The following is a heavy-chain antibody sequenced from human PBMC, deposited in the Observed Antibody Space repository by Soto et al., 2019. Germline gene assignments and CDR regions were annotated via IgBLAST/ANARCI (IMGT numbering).Heavy chain of an antibody. V-gene: IGHV3-21*01. CDR2: ISSSSSYI. Sequence: EVQLVESGGGLVKPGGSLRLSCAASGFTFSSYGMNWVRQAPGKGLEWVSSISSSSSYIYYADSVKGRFTISRDNAKNSLYLKMNSLRAEYTAVYYCARVVDYYDPYYYYGMDVWGQGTTVTVSS. CDR3: ARVVDYYDPYYYYGMDV. D-gene: IGHD3-22*01. J-gene: IGHJ6*02. CDR1: GFTFSSYG.